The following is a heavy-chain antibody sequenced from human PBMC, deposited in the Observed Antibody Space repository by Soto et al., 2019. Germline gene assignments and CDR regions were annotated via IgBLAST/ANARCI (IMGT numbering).Heavy chain of an antibody. Sequence: QVQLVQSGAEEMQPGASVKVSCKASGYTFTRYAIHWVRQAPGQRLEWMGWINVGNGNTKYSQKFQGRVTITRDTSASTAYMELSSLRSEDTAVYYCARPQSTSWVDAFDIWGQGTMVTVSS. D-gene: IGHD2-2*01. CDR1: GYTFTRYA. V-gene: IGHV1-3*05. CDR2: INVGNGNT. J-gene: IGHJ3*02. CDR3: ARPQSTSWVDAFDI.